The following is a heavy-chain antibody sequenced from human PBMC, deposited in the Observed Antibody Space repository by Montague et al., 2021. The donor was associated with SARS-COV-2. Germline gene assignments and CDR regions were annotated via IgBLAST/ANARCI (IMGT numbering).Heavy chain of an antibody. CDR2: IFHTGRA. V-gene: IGHV4-31*03. Sequence: TLSLTCTVSGTSIRSGGYYWTWIRQHPGKGLEWIGYIFHTGRAYYNPSLETRVNISVDTSNNLLSLRLSSVTAADTAMYFCARVRLFYYLDYWGQGTLVTVSS. CDR3: ARVRLFYYLDY. D-gene: IGHD2/OR15-2a*01. CDR1: GTSIRSGGYY. J-gene: IGHJ4*02.